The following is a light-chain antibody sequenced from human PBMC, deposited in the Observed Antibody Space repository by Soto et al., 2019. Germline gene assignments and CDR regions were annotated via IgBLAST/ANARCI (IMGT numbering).Light chain of an antibody. CDR1: QGVSSY. CDR3: QQHSYWHELS. Sequence: EIVLTQSPATLALSPGERATLSCRASQGVSSYLAWYQQKPGQAPRLLIYDASKRATGIPARFSGSGPGPDFSLTISSLEPEDFAVYYCQQHSYWHELSCGGGTKVEFK. CDR2: DAS. J-gene: IGKJ4*01. V-gene: IGKV3D-11*01.